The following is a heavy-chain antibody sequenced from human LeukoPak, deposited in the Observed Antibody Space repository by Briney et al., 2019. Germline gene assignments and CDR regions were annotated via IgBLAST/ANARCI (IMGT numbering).Heavy chain of an antibody. D-gene: IGHD4-11*01. V-gene: IGHV1-8*03. Sequence: ASVKVSCKASGYTFTIYDINWVRQATGQGLEWMGWMNPNSGNTGYAQKFQGRVTITRNTSISTAYTELSSLRSEDTAVYYCARGLLSFMRSDYSNYWDNWFDPWGQGTLVTVSS. CDR2: MNPNSGNT. CDR1: GYTFTIYD. CDR3: ARGLLSFMRSDYSNYWDNWFDP. J-gene: IGHJ5*02.